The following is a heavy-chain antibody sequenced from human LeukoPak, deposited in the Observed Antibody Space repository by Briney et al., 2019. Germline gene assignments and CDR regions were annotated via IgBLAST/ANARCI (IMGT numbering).Heavy chain of an antibody. CDR2: IYWNSGTK. D-gene: IGHD5-12*01. CDR1: GFNFDDYA. Sequence: PGGSLRLSCAASGFNFDDYAMHWVRQAPGKGLEWVSGIYWNSGTKGYADSVEGRFTISRDNAKSSLYLQMNSLRTEDTAVYFCVRSPDESGYVPSWGQGTLVTVSS. J-gene: IGHJ5*02. V-gene: IGHV3-9*01. CDR3: VRSPDESGYVPS.